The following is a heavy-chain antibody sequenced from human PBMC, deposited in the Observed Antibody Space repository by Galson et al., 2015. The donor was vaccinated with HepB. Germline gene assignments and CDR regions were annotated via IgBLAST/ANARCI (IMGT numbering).Heavy chain of an antibody. CDR3: ARDVVPAATHSRLIFLGDAFDI. CDR1: GYSFTSYW. D-gene: IGHD2-2*01. Sequence: QSGAEVKKPGESLRISCKGSGYSFTSYWISWVRQMPGKGLEWMGRIDPSDSYTNYSPSFQGHVTISADKSISTAYLQWSSLKASDTAMYYCARDVVPAATHSRLIFLGDAFDIWGQGTMVTVSS. CDR2: IDPSDSYT. J-gene: IGHJ3*02. V-gene: IGHV5-10-1*01.